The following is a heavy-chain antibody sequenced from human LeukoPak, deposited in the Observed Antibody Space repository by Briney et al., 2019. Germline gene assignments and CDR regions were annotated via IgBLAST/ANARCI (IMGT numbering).Heavy chain of an antibody. CDR1: GGSISSSSYY. J-gene: IGHJ4*02. D-gene: IGHD3-10*01. CDR3: AREKDGSGSYPFDY. V-gene: IGHV3-20*04. CDR2: INWNGGST. Sequence: PSETLSLTCTVSGGSISSSSYYWGWIRQPPGKGLEWVSGINWNGGSTGYADSVKGRFTVSRDNAKNSLYLQMNSLRAEDTALYYCAREKDGSGSYPFDYWGQGTLVTVSS.